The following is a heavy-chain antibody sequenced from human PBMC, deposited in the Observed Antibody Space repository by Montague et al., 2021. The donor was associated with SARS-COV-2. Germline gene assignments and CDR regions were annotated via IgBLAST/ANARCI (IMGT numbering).Heavy chain of an antibody. J-gene: IGHJ6*02. Sequence: SETLSLTCSVSGGPLSTYYWSWIRQPPGKGLEWIGYIDDSGTTRXNPSLRSRATISLDLSKNQFSLDLNSVTAADTAVYYCARNAYNHYGLDVWGQGTTVTVSS. CDR1: GGPLSTYY. V-gene: IGHV4-59*08. CDR3: ARNAYNHYGLDV. CDR2: IDDSGTT.